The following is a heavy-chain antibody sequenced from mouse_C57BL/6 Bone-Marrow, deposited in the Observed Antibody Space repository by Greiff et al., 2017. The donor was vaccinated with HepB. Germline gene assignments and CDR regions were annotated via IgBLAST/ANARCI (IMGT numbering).Heavy chain of an antibody. V-gene: IGHV1-59*01. CDR2: IDPSDSYT. CDR3: ARPGDYDNY. D-gene: IGHD2-4*01. J-gene: IGHJ2*01. CDR1: GYTFTSYW. Sequence: VQLQQPGAELVRPGTSVKLSCKASGYTFTSYWMHWVKQRPGQGLEWIGVIDPSDSYTNYNQKFKGKATLTVDTSSSTAYMLLSSLTSEGSAVYYCARPGDYDNYWGQGTTLTVSS.